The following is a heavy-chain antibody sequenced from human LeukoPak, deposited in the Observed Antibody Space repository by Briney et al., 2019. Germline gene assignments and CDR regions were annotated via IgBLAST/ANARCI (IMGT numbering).Heavy chain of an antibody. D-gene: IGHD5-12*01. CDR2: ISGSGGSI. CDR3: AKPRVAYNWFDS. CDR1: GFTFSSYV. J-gene: IGHJ5*01. Sequence: GGSLRLSCAASGFTFSSYVMGWVRQAPGKGLEWVSAISGSGGSIYYTDSVKGRFTISRDNSKNTLYLQMNSLRAEDTAVYYCAKPRVAYNWFDSWGQGTLVTVSS. V-gene: IGHV3-23*01.